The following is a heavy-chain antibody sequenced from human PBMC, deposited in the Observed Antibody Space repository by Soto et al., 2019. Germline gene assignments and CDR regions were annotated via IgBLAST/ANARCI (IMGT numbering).Heavy chain of an antibody. CDR1: GFTFSRYG. J-gene: IGHJ4*02. Sequence: QVQLVESGGGGVQPGWSLRHSCAESGFTFSRYGMHWVRQAPGKGLEWVAVISYDGSNKYYADSVKGRFTISRDNSKNTLYLQMSSLRAEDTAVYYCAKDFSSSGGFDSLGQGTLVTVSS. CDR3: AKDFSSSGGFDS. V-gene: IGHV3-30*18. D-gene: IGHD6-13*01. CDR2: ISYDGSNK.